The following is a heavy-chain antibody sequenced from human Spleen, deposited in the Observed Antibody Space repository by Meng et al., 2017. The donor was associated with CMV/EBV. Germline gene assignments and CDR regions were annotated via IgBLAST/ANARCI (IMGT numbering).Heavy chain of an antibody. D-gene: IGHD3-22*01. CDR1: GFTFSNAW. V-gene: IGHV3-15*01. CDR2: IKSKTDGGTT. CDR3: TTNYYDSSGYYFGSAY. Sequence: GGSLRLSCAAPGFTFSNAWMSWVRQAPGKGLEWVGRIKSKTDGGTTDYAAPVKGRFTISRDDSKNTLYLQMNSLKTEDTAVYYCTTNYYDSSGYYFGSAYWGQGTLVTVSS. J-gene: IGHJ4*02.